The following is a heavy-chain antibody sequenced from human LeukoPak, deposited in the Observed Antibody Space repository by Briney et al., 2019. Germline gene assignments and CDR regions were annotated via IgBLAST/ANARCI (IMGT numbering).Heavy chain of an antibody. CDR2: ISSSSSYI. J-gene: IGHJ4*02. Sequence: PGGSLRLSCAASGFTFSSYSMNWVRQAPGKGLEWVSSISSSSSYIYYADSVKGRFTISRDNAKNSLYLQMNSLRAEDTAVYYCARDRDSSGAPFDYWGQGTLVTVSS. D-gene: IGHD3-22*01. CDR3: ARDRDSSGAPFDY. CDR1: GFTFSSYS. V-gene: IGHV3-21*01.